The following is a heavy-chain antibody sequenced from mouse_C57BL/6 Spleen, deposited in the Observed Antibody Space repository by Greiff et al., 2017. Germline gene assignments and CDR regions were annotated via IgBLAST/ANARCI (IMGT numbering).Heavy chain of an antibody. CDR3: ARGGYYYGSSHFDY. V-gene: IGHV5-16*01. CDR2: INYDGSST. CDR1: GFTFSDYY. Sequence: EVKLVESEGGLVQPGSSMKLSCTASGFTFSDYYMAWVRQVPEKGLEWVANINYDGSSTYYLDSLKSRFIISRDNAKNILYLQMSSLKSEDTATYYCARGGYYYGSSHFDYWGQGTTLTVSS. J-gene: IGHJ2*01. D-gene: IGHD1-1*01.